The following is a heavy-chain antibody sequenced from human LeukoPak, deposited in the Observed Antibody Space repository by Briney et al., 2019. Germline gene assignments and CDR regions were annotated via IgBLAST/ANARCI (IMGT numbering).Heavy chain of an antibody. CDR2: IYPGDSDT. D-gene: IGHD4-17*01. V-gene: IGHV5-51*01. J-gene: IGHJ3*02. CDR3: ARNDYGDSYDASDI. Sequence: GESLKIFCEGSGYNFSNCLIGWVRQMPGKGLEWMGIIYPGDSDTRYSPSFQGQVTISADKSISTAYLQWSSLKASDTAMYYCARNDYGDSYDASDIWGQGTMVTVSS. CDR1: GYNFSNCL.